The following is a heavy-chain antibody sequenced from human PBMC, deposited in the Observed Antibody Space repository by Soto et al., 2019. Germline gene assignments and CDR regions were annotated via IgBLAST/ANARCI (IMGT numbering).Heavy chain of an antibody. CDR3: ASDEHLESHIPYYYYGTDV. V-gene: IGHV1-69*13. Sequence: SVKVSCKASGGTYSSYAISWVRQAKGQGLEWMGGIIPIFGTANYAQKFQGRVTITADESTSTAYMELSSLRSEDTAVYYYASDEHLESHIPYYYYGTDVWGHGSTV. CDR2: IIPIFGTA. D-gene: IGHD2-2*01. CDR1: GGTYSSYA. J-gene: IGHJ6*02.